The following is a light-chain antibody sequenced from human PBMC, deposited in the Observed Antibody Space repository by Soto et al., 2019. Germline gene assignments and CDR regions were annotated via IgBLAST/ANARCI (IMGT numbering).Light chain of an antibody. CDR3: QQYDNYKPLT. CDR1: QSISSW. V-gene: IGKV1-5*01. CDR2: DAS. Sequence: DIQMTQSPSTLSASVGDRVTITCRASQSISSWLSWYQQKPGKAPKLLIFDASSLASGTPSMFSGRRSATQFTLNINGLQPDDFATYYCQQYDNYKPLTFGGGTKVDIK. J-gene: IGKJ4*01.